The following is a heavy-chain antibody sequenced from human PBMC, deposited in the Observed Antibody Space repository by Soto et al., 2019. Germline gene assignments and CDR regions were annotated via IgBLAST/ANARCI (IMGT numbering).Heavy chain of an antibody. J-gene: IGHJ4*02. V-gene: IGHV4-59*01. CDR2: IYYNGNI. Sequence: QVQLQESGPGLVKPSETLSLTCTVSGGSITNYYWTWIRQPPGKGLECIGYIYYNGNINYNPSLKSRVTISVDTSKNQFSLKLNSVTASDTAVYDCARTYCSSTTCYDLFDSWGQGPLVTVSS. CDR3: ARTYCSSTTCYDLFDS. D-gene: IGHD2-2*01. CDR1: GGSITNYY.